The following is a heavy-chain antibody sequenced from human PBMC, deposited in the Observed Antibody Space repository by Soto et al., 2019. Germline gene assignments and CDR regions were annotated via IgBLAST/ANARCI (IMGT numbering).Heavy chain of an antibody. CDR3: ARGTIPRTKYSTSGGNEYLQN. J-gene: IGHJ1*01. V-gene: IGHV1-18*01. D-gene: IGHD6-13*01. CDR2: ISAYNGNT. CDR1: GYTFTSYG. Sequence: ASLKVSCKPSGYTFTSYGISGVRQAHGQGLEWMGWISAYNGNTNYAQKLQGRVTMTTDTSTSTAYMELRSLRSDDTAVYCCARGTIPRTKYSTSGGNEYLQNWG.